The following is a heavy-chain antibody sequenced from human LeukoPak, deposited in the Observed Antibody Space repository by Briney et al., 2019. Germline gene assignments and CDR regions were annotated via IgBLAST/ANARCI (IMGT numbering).Heavy chain of an antibody. CDR1: GGSISSRSYY. V-gene: IGHV4-39*01. Sequence: SETLSLTCTVSGGSISSRSYYWGWIRQPPGKGLEWIGSIYYSGSTYYNPSLKSRVTISVDTSKNQFSLKLSSVTAADTAVYYCARLPITMVRGVRRGSFDYWGQGTLVTVSS. J-gene: IGHJ4*02. D-gene: IGHD3-10*01. CDR2: IYYSGST. CDR3: ARLPITMVRGVRRGSFDY.